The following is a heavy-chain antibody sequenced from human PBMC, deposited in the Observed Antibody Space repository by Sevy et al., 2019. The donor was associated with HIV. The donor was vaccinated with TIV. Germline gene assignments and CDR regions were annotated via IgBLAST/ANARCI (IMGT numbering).Heavy chain of an antibody. D-gene: IGHD3-22*01. Sequence: GGSLRFSCAASGFTFSDYYMSWIRQAPGKGLEWVSYISSSGSTIYYADSVKGRFTISRDNAKNSLYLQMNSLRAEDTAVYYCARAKGYYYDSSGYYPLDYWGQGTLVTVSS. CDR1: GFTFSDYY. J-gene: IGHJ4*02. CDR3: ARAKGYYYDSSGYYPLDY. V-gene: IGHV3-11*01. CDR2: ISSSGSTI.